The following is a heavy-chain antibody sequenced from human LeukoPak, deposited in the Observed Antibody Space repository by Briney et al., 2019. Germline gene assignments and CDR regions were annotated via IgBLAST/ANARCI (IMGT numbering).Heavy chain of an antibody. Sequence: SETLSLTCAVYGGSFSGYYWSWIRQPPGKGLEWIGEINHSGSTNYNPSLKSRVTISVDKSKNQFSLKLSSVTAADTAVYYCARTTGYSSGWYLDYFDYWGQGTLVTVSS. V-gene: IGHV4-34*01. CDR1: GGSFSGYY. D-gene: IGHD6-19*01. CDR2: INHSGST. CDR3: ARTTGYSSGWYLDYFDY. J-gene: IGHJ4*02.